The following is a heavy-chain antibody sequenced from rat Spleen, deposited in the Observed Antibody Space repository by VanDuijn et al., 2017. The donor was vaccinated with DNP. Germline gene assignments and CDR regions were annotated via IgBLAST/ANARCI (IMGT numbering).Heavy chain of an antibody. CDR1: GFIFNDYG. CDR2: ISTGGGTL. Sequence: EVQLVESGGGLVQPGRSLKLSCAASGFIFNDYGMAWVRQTPKKGLEWVATISTGGGTLYYRDSVKGRFTISRDDAKSTLYLQMDSLRSEDTTTYYCATSSYYGYDYGFGYWGQGTLVTVSS. CDR3: ATSSYYGYDYGFGY. D-gene: IGHD1-7*01. J-gene: IGHJ3*01. V-gene: IGHV5S13*01.